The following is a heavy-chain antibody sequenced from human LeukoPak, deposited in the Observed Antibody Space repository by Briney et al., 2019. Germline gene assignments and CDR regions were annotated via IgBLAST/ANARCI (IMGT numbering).Heavy chain of an antibody. V-gene: IGHV4-34*01. D-gene: IGHD3-9*01. CDR2: INHSGST. J-gene: IGHJ4*02. CDR1: GGSFSGYY. Sequence: SETLSLTRAVYGGSFSGYYWSWIRQPPGKGLEWIGEINHSGSTNYNPSLKSRVTISVDTSKNQFSLKLSSVTAADTAVYYCARGPGPPLYVLRYANSFGYWGQGTLVTVSS. CDR3: ARGPGPPLYVLRYANSFGY.